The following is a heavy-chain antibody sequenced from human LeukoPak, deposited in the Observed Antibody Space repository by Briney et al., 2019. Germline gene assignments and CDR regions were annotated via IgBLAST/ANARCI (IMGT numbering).Heavy chain of an antibody. D-gene: IGHD1-26*01. Sequence: VASVKVSCKASGYTLTELSMHWVRQAPGKGLEWMGGFDPEDGVTIYAQKFQGRVTMTEDTSTDTAYMELSRLRSDDTAVYYCARGGWESEDYWGQGTLVTVSS. CDR1: GYTLTELS. CDR2: FDPEDGVT. J-gene: IGHJ4*02. CDR3: ARGGWESEDY. V-gene: IGHV1-24*01.